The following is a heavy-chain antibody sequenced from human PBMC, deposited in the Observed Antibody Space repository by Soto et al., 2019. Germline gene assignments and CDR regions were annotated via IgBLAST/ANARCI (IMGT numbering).Heavy chain of an antibody. CDR2: IYYSGST. CDR3: ARGGPVLMVYAIDY. Sequence: SETLSLTCTVSGGSISSYYWSWIRQPPGKGLEWIEYIYYSGSTNYNPSLKSRVTISVDTSKNQFSLKLSSVTAADTAVYYCARGGPVLMVYAIDYWGQGTLVTVSS. J-gene: IGHJ4*02. V-gene: IGHV4-59*01. D-gene: IGHD2-8*01. CDR1: GGSISSYY.